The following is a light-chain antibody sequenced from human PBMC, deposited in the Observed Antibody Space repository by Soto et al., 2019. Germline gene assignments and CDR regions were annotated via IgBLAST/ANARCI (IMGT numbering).Light chain of an antibody. J-gene: IGKJ2*01. Sequence: DIQMTQSPSSVSASVGDRVTITCLARQGIRRWVAWYQQKPGKAPKLLIYAASSLQRGVPSRFSGSGSGTDFTLTISSLQPEDFATYYCLQSDSFPHTLGQGTKLESK. CDR1: QGIRRW. CDR3: LQSDSFPHT. CDR2: AAS. V-gene: IGKV1-12*01.